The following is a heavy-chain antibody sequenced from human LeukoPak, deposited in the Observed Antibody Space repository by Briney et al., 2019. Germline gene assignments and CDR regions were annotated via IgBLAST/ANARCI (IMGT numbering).Heavy chain of an antibody. CDR2: IDPSDSYT. CDR1: GYFFTSYW. V-gene: IGHV5-10-1*01. CDR3: GRDLVVTVD. J-gene: IGHJ4*02. Sequence: GESLKSSCKGSGYFFTSYWISWVRQMPGKGLEWMGRIDPSDSYTNYSPSFQGHVTISADKSISTAYLQWSGLKASDTAMYYCGRDLVVTVDWGQGTLVTVSS. D-gene: IGHD2-21*02.